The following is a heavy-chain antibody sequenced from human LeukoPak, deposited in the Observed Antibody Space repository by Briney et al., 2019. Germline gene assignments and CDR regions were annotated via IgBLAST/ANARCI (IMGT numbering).Heavy chain of an antibody. CDR1: GFTFSSYS. CDR2: IWYDGSNK. Sequence: PGGSLRLSCAASGFTFSSYSMNWVRQAPGKGLEWVAVIWYDGSNKYYADSVKGRFTISRDNSKNTLYLQMNSLRAEDTAVYFCARDLMRGGWYLDYWGQGTLVTVSS. D-gene: IGHD6-19*01. CDR3: ARDLMRGGWYLDY. V-gene: IGHV3-33*08. J-gene: IGHJ4*02.